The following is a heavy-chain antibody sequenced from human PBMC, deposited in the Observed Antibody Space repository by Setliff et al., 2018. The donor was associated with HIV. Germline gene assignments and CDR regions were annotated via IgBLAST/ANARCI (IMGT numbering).Heavy chain of an antibody. Sequence: ASVKVSCQISGYTLAELSIHWVRQAPGKGLEWMGGFDPKDGETIYAQKLQGRVTMTEDTSTDIAYMDLSSLRSEDTAVYYCATLSSSWTGYFDYWGQGTLVTVSS. CDR2: FDPKDGET. J-gene: IGHJ4*02. CDR3: ATLSSSWTGYFDY. D-gene: IGHD6-13*01. CDR1: GYTLAELS. V-gene: IGHV1-24*01.